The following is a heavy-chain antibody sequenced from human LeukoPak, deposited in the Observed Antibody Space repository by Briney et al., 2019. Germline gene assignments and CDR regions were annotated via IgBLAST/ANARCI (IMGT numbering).Heavy chain of an antibody. CDR1: GFTFSSFS. Sequence: GGYLSLYCAASGFTFSSFSMNWVRQAPGKGLGWVSTISRSSSYKYYADSVKGRFTISRDNAKTSLYLQMNSLRAEDTAVYYCARDGSYYYDSSGYYFLDWGQGTLVTVSS. D-gene: IGHD3-22*01. CDR2: ISRSSSYK. J-gene: IGHJ4*02. CDR3: ARDGSYYYDSSGYYFLD. V-gene: IGHV3-21*01.